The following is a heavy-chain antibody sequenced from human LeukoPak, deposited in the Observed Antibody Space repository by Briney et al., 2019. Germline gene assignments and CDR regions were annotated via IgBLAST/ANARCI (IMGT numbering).Heavy chain of an antibody. CDR1: GYTFTSYG. Sequence: ASVKVSCKASGYTFTSYGISWVRQAPGQGLEWMGWISAYNGNTNYAQKLQGRVTMTRDMSTSTVYMELSSLSSEDTAVYYCARRVVAPMGYNWFDPWGQGTLVTVSS. D-gene: IGHD2-15*01. J-gene: IGHJ5*02. CDR3: ARRVVAPMGYNWFDP. CDR2: ISAYNGNT. V-gene: IGHV1-18*01.